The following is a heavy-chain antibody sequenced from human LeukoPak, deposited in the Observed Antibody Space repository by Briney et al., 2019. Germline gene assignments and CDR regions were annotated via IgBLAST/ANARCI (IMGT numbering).Heavy chain of an antibody. CDR3: AKGGHDFNPFYW. D-gene: IGHD2-15*01. J-gene: IGHJ4*02. Sequence: GGPLELPGADPGFTFSTYAMAWVRQAPGKGLEWVSSIKAGGGDPFYADSVKGRVTISRDNSKNTLFLQLNSLRAEDTAVYYCAKGGHDFNPFYWWGQGTLVTVSS. CDR1: GFTFSTYA. V-gene: IGHV3-23*01. CDR2: IKAGGGDP.